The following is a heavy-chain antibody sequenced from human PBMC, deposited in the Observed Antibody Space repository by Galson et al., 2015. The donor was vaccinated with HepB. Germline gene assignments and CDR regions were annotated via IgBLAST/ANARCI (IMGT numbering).Heavy chain of an antibody. J-gene: IGHJ6*02. Sequence: SLRLSCAASGFTFNSYFIHWVRQAPGKGLVWVSRFDSDASSTTYADSVMGRFTISRDNAKTTLYLQMNSLRAEDTAVYYCATAKGGIYGMDVWGQGTTVTVSS. D-gene: IGHD3-16*01. CDR1: GFTFNSYF. CDR2: FDSDASST. V-gene: IGHV3-74*01. CDR3: ATAKGGIYGMDV.